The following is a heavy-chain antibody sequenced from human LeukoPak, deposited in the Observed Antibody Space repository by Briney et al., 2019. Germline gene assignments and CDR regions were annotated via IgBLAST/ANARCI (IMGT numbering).Heavy chain of an antibody. CDR2: IKSDGSIT. V-gene: IGHV3-74*01. CDR1: GFTFRSYW. Sequence: SGGSLRLSCAASGFTFRSYWMDWVRQAPGQGLVWVSHIKSDGSITNYADSVKGRFTISRHNAKNMLYLQVNSLRAEDRAVYCCARLVGTTTPGVDYWGQGTLVTVSS. D-gene: IGHD1-26*01. CDR3: ARLVGTTTPGVDY. J-gene: IGHJ4*02.